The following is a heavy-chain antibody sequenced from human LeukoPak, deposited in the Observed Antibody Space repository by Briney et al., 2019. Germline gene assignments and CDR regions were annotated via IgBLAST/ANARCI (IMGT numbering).Heavy chain of an antibody. V-gene: IGHV4-34*01. J-gene: IGHJ4*02. D-gene: IGHD3-22*01. CDR2: ITPGGST. CDR3: ASSFYYDSRDY. Sequence: SETLSLTCVVYGGSFSGYFWSWIRQPPGKGLEWIGEITPGGSTNYNPSLKSRVSISIDTSKKKLSLRLTSVTAADSAVYYCASSFYYDSRDYWGQGTLVTVSS. CDR1: GGSFSGYF.